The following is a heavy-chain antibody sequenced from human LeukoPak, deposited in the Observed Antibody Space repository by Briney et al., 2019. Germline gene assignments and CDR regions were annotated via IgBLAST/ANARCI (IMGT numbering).Heavy chain of an antibody. J-gene: IGHJ4*02. Sequence: GGSLRLSCAASGFTFSNYSMNWVRQSPGKGLEWVSYISSSSSTIYCADSVKGRFTISRDNAKNSLYLQMNSLRAEDTAVYYCARVTPQPAHDYGDYSSDYWGQGTLVTVSS. D-gene: IGHD4-17*01. CDR1: GFTFSNYS. CDR3: ARVTPQPAHDYGDYSSDY. CDR2: ISSSSSTI. V-gene: IGHV3-48*01.